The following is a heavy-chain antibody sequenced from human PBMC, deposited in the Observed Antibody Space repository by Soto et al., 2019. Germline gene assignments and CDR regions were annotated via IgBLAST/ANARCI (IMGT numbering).Heavy chain of an antibody. CDR3: ASSLPPSSGYANFDH. CDR1: GGSISSGAYY. CDR2: IYYSGST. Sequence: QVQLQESGPGLVKPSQTLSLTCTVSGGSISSGAYYWSWIRQPPGKGMEWIGYIYYSGSTYYNSSLKSRVTISVDTSKNRFSLKLSSVTAADTAMYYCASSLPPSSGYANFDHWGQGTRVTVSS. D-gene: IGHD3-22*01. J-gene: IGHJ4*02. V-gene: IGHV4-30-4*01.